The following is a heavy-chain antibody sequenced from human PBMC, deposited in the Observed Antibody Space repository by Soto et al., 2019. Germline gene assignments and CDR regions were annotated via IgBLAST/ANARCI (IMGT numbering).Heavy chain of an antibody. Sequence: SETLSLTCTVSGVSISSSSYYWGWIRQPPGKGLEWIGSIYYSGSTYYNPSLKSRVTISVDTSKNQFSLKLSSVTAADTAVYYCARRAGPWDGFDYWGQGTLVTVSS. D-gene: IGHD1-26*01. CDR3: ARRAGPWDGFDY. CDR1: GVSISSSSYY. V-gene: IGHV4-39*01. J-gene: IGHJ4*02. CDR2: IYYSGST.